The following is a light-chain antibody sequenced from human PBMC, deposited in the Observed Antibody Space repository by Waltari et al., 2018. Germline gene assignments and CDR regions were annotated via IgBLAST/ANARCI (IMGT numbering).Light chain of an antibody. V-gene: IGLV3-1*01. CDR2: QPT. J-gene: IGLJ2*01. CDR1: NLGDKY. Sequence: SYELTQPPSVSVSPGQTARITCSGDNLGDKYACWYQQKPGQSPVLVIFQPTKRPSGIPERFSGSNSGNTATLTISGTQAMDEADYYSQVWDSSTAHVVFGGGTKLTVL. CDR3: QVWDSSTAHVV.